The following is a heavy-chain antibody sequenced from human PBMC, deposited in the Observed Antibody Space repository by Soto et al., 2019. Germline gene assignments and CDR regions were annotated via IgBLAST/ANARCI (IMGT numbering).Heavy chain of an antibody. D-gene: IGHD1-26*01. J-gene: IGHJ4*02. Sequence: QVQLVQSGAEVKKPGASVKVSCKASGYTFTSYGISWVRQAPGQGLELMGWISAYNGNTNYAQKLQGRVNKTTDTSTSAAYMELRSLRSDDTAVYYCARDRVGATTLGSVEFFDYWGQGTLVTVSS. V-gene: IGHV1-18*01. CDR2: ISAYNGNT. CDR1: GYTFTSYG. CDR3: ARDRVGATTLGSVEFFDY.